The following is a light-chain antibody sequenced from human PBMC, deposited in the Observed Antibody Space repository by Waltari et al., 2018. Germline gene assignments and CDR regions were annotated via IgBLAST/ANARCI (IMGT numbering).Light chain of an antibody. CDR2: WAS. CDR3: QQYYSNFFT. Sequence: DIVLTQSPDSLAVSLGQRSTINCKSSQSVSYSSNNRDYLAWYQQKPGQPPKLLIYWASTRESVVPDRFSGSGSGTDFTLTISSLQAEDVAVYYCQQYYSNFFTFGPGTKVDIK. CDR1: QSVSYSSNNRDY. J-gene: IGKJ3*01. V-gene: IGKV4-1*01.